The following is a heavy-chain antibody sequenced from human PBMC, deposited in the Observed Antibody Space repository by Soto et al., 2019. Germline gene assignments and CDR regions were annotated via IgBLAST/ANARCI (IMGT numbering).Heavy chain of an antibody. Sequence: SETLSLTCTVPGGSISSYYWSWIRQPPGKGLEWIRYIYYSGSTNYNPSLKSRVTISVDTSKNQFSLKLSSVTAADTAVYYCARDTREQPYYYYMDVWGKGTTVTVSS. J-gene: IGHJ6*03. V-gene: IGHV4-59*01. CDR2: IYYSGST. D-gene: IGHD1-1*01. CDR1: GGSISSYY. CDR3: ARDTREQPYYYYMDV.